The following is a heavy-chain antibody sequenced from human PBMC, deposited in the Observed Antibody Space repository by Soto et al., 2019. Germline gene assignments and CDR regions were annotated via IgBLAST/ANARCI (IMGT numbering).Heavy chain of an antibody. CDR3: ARDVSQGSSSLYLDAFDI. CDR1: GFTLSAYW. V-gene: IGHV3-7*05. Sequence: EVKLEESGGDLVQPGGSLRLSFAASGFTLSAYWMTWVRQAPGKWLEWVANINRDGSKKSYLDSVRGRFTISRDNVGNSLYLQMDSLRADDTALYYGARDVSQGSSSLYLDAFDIWGQGTMVTVSS. J-gene: IGHJ3*02. CDR2: INRDGSKK. D-gene: IGHD6-13*01.